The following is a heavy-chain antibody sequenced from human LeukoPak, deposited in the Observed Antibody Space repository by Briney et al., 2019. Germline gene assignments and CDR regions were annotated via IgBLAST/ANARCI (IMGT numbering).Heavy chain of an antibody. Sequence: ASVNVSCKASGYSFTSFAIHWVRQAPGQRLEWMGWTNAGNGNTKYSQKFQGRVTITRDTSASTAYMELNSLRSEDTAVYYCVRGFRVTIGTIPLSWGQGTPVTVSS. CDR3: VRGFRVTIGTIPLS. V-gene: IGHV1-3*01. D-gene: IGHD1-1*01. CDR1: GYSFTSFA. CDR2: TNAGNGNT. J-gene: IGHJ5*02.